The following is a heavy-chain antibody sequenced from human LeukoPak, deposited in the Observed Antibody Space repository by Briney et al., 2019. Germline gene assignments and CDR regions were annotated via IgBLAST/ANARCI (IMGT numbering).Heavy chain of an antibody. Sequence: PSETLSLTCTVSGGSISSYYWSWIRQPPGKGLEWIGYIYYSGSTNYNPSLKSRVTISVDTSKNQLSLKLSSVTAADTAVYYCARGRGDYYGSGSPIAGGDWGQGTLVTVSS. D-gene: IGHD3-10*01. CDR2: IYYSGST. CDR3: ARGRGDYYGSGSPIAGGD. CDR1: GGSISSYY. J-gene: IGHJ4*02. V-gene: IGHV4-59*01.